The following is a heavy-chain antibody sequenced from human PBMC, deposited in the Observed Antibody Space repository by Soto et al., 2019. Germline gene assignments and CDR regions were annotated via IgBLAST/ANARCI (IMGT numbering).Heavy chain of an antibody. CDR3: ARDDGYSGYIAGVGVLDF. CDR1: GGSFSGYY. J-gene: IGHJ3*01. CDR2: IYYSGST. Sequence: SETLSLTCAVYGGSFSGYYWSWIRQPPGKGLEWIGYIYYSGSTNYNPSLKSRVTISVDTSKNQFSLKLSSVTAADTAVYYCARDDGYSGYIAGVGVLDFWGQGSMVIVSS. D-gene: IGHD5-12*01. V-gene: IGHV4-59*01.